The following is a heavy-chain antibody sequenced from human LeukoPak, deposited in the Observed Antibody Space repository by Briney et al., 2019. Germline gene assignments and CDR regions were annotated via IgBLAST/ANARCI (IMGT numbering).Heavy chain of an antibody. Sequence: PSETLSLTCTVSGGSISSSRYYWAWIRQPPGKGPEWIGSIYYGGNTYYNQSLKSRVTISVDTSRNQFSLKLSSVTAADTAVYYCARRQRWLQLDAFDIWGQGTMVTVSS. CDR3: ARRQRWLQLDAFDI. CDR1: GGSISSSRYY. V-gene: IGHV4-39*01. D-gene: IGHD5-24*01. J-gene: IGHJ3*02. CDR2: IYYGGNT.